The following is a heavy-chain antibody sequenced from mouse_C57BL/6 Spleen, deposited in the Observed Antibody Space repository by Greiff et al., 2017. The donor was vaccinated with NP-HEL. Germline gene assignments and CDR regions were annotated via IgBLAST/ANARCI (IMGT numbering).Heavy chain of an antibody. CDR2: ISYDGSN. V-gene: IGHV3-6*01. CDR1: GYSITSGYY. J-gene: IGHJ1*03. D-gene: IGHD4-1*01. Sequence: DVKLQESGPGLVRPSQSLSLTCSVTGYSITSGYYWNWIRQFPGNKLEWMGYISYDGSNNYNPSLKNRISITRDTSKNQFFLKLNSVTTEDTATYYCARERLAFDVWGTGTTVTVSS. CDR3: ARERLAFDV.